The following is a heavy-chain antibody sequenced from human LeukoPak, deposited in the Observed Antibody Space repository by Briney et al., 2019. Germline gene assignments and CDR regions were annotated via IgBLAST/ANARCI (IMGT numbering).Heavy chain of an antibody. Sequence: SVKVSCKASGVTFSSNSISWVRQAPGQGLEWMGRIIPMLGITNYAQNFQGRVTITADKSTATAYMELSSLRSEDTAVYYCARDPGTVTTLSYYGMDVWGQGTTVTVSS. CDR2: IIPMLGIT. CDR3: ARDPGTVTTLSYYGMDV. J-gene: IGHJ6*02. D-gene: IGHD4-17*01. V-gene: IGHV1-69*04. CDR1: GVTFSSNS.